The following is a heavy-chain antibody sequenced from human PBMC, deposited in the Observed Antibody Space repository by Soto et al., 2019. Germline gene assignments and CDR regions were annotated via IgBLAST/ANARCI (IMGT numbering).Heavy chain of an antibody. D-gene: IGHD3-22*01. CDR2: IYHSGST. Sequence: NPSETLSLTCAVSGGSISSSNWWSWVRQPPGKGLEWIGEIYHSGSTNYNPSLKSRATISVDKSKNQFSLKLSSVTAADTAVYYCARDQYYYDSSGYGGDAFDIWGQGTMVTVSS. V-gene: IGHV4-4*02. CDR3: ARDQYYYDSSGYGGDAFDI. J-gene: IGHJ3*02. CDR1: GGSISSSNW.